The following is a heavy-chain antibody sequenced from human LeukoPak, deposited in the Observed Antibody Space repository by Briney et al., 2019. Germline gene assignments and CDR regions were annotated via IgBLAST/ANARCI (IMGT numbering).Heavy chain of an antibody. V-gene: IGHV4-38-2*02. D-gene: IGHD4-17*01. CDR1: GYSITSGYF. CDR2: MWHGGTT. J-gene: IGHJ4*02. CDR3: ARPPDSSDYGAASDC. Sequence: PSETLSLTCTVSGYSITSGYFWGWIRQPPGKGLEWIGSMWHGGTTYYNPSLKSRVTISVDTSKNQFSLKLTSVTAADTAVYYCARPPDSSDYGAASDCWGQGTLVTVSS.